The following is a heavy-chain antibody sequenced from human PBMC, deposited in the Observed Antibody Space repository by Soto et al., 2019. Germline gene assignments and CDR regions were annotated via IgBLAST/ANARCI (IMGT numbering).Heavy chain of an antibody. CDR2: IWFDSSNR. V-gene: IGHV3-33*01. CDR1: GFTFSTYG. CDR3: ATELNSKTAFDL. D-gene: IGHD4-4*01. J-gene: IGHJ3*01. Sequence: QVQLVESGGGVVQPGWSLRLSCTASGFTFSTYGMHWVRQAPGKGLEWVAMIWFDSSNRYYADSVKGRFTISRDNSKNTLYLQMNSLRAEDTAIYYCATELNSKTAFDLWGQGKMVTVSS.